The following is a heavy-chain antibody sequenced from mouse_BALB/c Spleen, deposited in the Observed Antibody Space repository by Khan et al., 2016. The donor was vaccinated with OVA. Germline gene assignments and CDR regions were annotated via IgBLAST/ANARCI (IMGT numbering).Heavy chain of an antibody. D-gene: IGHD2-12*01. J-gene: IGHJ4*01. CDR1: GFSLTNYG. CDR3: ARQYYYNYNIMDY. Sequence: QVQLKQSGPGLVAPSQSLSITCTISGFSLTNYGVHWVRQPPGKGLEWMVVIWPDGSKTYNSALKSRLTISKDNSKSQVSLKMNSLQTDDTAMYVCARQYYYNYNIMDYWGQGTSVTVSS. CDR2: IWPDGSK. V-gene: IGHV2-6-1*01.